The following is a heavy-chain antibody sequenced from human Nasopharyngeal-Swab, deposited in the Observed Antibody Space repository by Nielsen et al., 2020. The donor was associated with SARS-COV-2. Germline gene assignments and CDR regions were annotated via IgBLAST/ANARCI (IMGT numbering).Heavy chain of an antibody. Sequence: GESLKISCAASGFTLSSYWMHWVRQAPGEGLVWVSRMNRDGSRTSYADSVKGRFTISRDNAKNTLYLQMNSLRAEDTAVYYCARVDVHDAFDVWGQGTMVTVSS. CDR2: MNRDGSRT. V-gene: IGHV3-74*01. CDR3: ARVDVHDAFDV. D-gene: IGHD3-16*01. J-gene: IGHJ3*01. CDR1: GFTLSSYW.